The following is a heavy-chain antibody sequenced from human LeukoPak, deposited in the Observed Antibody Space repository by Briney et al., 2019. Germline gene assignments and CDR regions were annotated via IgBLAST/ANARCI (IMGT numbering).Heavy chain of an antibody. Sequence: GGSLRLSCAASGFTFSSYSMNWVRQAPGKGLEWVSGIIPSGHTTYYADSVRGRFTISRDNSRNTVYLQMNSLRAEDTAVYYCAKDDRWLQFCCWGQGTLVTVSA. CDR2: IIPSGHTT. J-gene: IGHJ4*02. V-gene: IGHV3-23*01. D-gene: IGHD5-24*01. CDR1: GFTFSSYS. CDR3: AKDDRWLQFCC.